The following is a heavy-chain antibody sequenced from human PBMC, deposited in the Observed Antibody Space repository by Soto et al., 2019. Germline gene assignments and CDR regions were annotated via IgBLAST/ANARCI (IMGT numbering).Heavy chain of an antibody. CDR3: ARDPDIVFLPAARPYYYYMDV. J-gene: IGHJ6*03. CDR1: GFTFSSYG. V-gene: IGHV3-33*01. CDR2: IWYDGSNK. D-gene: IGHD2-2*01. Sequence: GGSLRLSCAASGFTFSSYGMHWVRQAPGKGLEWVAVIWYDGSNKYYADSVKGRFTISRDNSKNTLYLQMNSLRAEDTAVYYCARDPDIVFLPAARPYYYYMDVWGKGSSVTVSS.